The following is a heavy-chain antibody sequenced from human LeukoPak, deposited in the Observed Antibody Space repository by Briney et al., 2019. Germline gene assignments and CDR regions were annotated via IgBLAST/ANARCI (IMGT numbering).Heavy chain of an antibody. CDR3: ARLTTMTTTGGPFDY. V-gene: IGHV3-48*03. CDR1: GFTFISYE. D-gene: IGHD4-17*01. CDR2: ITSSGNTI. Sequence: PGGSLRLSCAASGFTFISYEMNWVRQAPGKGLEWVSYITSSGNTIYYADSVKGRFTISIDNAKNSLYLQMNSLRAEDTAVYYCARLTTMTTTGGPFDYWGQGTLVTVSS. J-gene: IGHJ4*02.